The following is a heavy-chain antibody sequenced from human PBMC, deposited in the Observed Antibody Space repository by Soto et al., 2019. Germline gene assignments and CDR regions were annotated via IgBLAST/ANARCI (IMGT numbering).Heavy chain of an antibody. D-gene: IGHD3-3*01. V-gene: IGHV1-69*02. J-gene: IGHJ5*02. CDR1: GGTFSSYT. CDR2: IIPILGRA. Sequence: VQLVQSGAEVQKPGSSVKVSCKASGGTFSSYTISWVRQAPGQGLEWMGRIIPILGRANSAQKFQGRVTVTADKSTSPANLELSSLRSEDTAVYYCASGAYDFWRGSWFDPWGQGTLVTVSS. CDR3: ASGAYDFWRGSWFDP.